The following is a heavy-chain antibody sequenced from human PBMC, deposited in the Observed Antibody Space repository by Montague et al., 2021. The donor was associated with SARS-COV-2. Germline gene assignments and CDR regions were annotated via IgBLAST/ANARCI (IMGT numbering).Heavy chain of an antibody. CDR1: GFTFSSYF. J-gene: IGHJ4*02. CDR2: IWYDGSQE. CDR3: AILRSMVRGVPN. D-gene: IGHD3-10*01. V-gene: IGHV3-33*01. Sequence: SLRLSCAASGFTFSSYFLHWVRQAPGTGLEWVAVIWYDGSQEYYADSVKGRFTISRDNSRKTLHLQMNSLRAEDTAIYYCAILRSMVRGVPNWGQGTLVTVSS.